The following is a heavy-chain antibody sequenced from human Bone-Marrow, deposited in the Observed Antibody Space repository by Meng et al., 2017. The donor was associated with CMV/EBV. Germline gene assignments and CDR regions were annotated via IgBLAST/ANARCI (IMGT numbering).Heavy chain of an antibody. J-gene: IGHJ6*02. D-gene: IGHD5-18*01. Sequence: SETLSITCTVSGGSVSSGSYYWSWIRQPPGKGLEWIGYIYYSGSTNYNPSLKSRVTISVDTSKNQFSLKLSSVTAADTAVYYCASGYSYGYHYYYGMDVWGQGTTVTVSS. CDR3: ASGYSYGYHYYYGMDV. V-gene: IGHV4-61*01. CDR1: GGSVSSGSYY. CDR2: IYYSGST.